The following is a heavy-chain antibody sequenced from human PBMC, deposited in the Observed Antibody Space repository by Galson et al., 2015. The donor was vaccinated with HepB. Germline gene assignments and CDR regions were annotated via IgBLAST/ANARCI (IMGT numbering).Heavy chain of an antibody. CDR3: ARGGEMATLNAMV. CDR2: ISSSSSTI. J-gene: IGHJ4*02. V-gene: IGHV3-48*01. D-gene: IGHD5-24*01. Sequence: SLRLSCAASGFTFSSYGMNWVRQAPGKGLEWVSYISSSSSTIYYADSVKGRFTISRDNAKNSLYLQMNSLRAEDTAVYYCARGGEMATLNAMVWGQGTLVTVSS. CDR1: GFTFSSYG.